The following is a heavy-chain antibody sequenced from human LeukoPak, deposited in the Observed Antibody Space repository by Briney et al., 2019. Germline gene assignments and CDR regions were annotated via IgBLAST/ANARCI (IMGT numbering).Heavy chain of an antibody. CDR3: TTDSYNPIFDY. D-gene: IGHD1-14*01. CDR2: IKSKTGGGTT. CDR1: GFSFSRAW. Sequence: RGSLRLSCAASGFSFSRAWMKWVRQAPGKGLEWVGRIKSKTGGGTTDYAAPVKGRFTISRDDSKNALYLQVSNLKIEDTAVYYCTTDSYNPIFDYWGQGTLVTVSS. J-gene: IGHJ4*02. V-gene: IGHV3-15*07.